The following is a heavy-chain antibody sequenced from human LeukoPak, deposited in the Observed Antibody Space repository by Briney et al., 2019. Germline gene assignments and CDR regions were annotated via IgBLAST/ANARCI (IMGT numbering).Heavy chain of an antibody. Sequence: PGGSLRLSCAASGFTFSTYAMNWVRQAPREGLEWVSAISGSGYSTYYADSVKGRFTISRDNSKMTLYLQMNSLRAEDTAVYYCAKELGDFRSAFDYWGQGTLVTVSS. CDR2: ISGSGYST. CDR1: GFTFSTYA. CDR3: AKELGDFRSAFDY. J-gene: IGHJ4*02. V-gene: IGHV3-23*01. D-gene: IGHD3-3*01.